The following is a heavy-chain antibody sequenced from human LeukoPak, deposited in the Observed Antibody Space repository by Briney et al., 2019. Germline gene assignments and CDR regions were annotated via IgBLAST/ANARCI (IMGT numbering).Heavy chain of an antibody. V-gene: IGHV4-28*01. Sequence: SDTLSLTCAVSGYSISSSNWWGWIRQPPGKGLEWIGYIYYSGSTYYNPSLKSRVTMSVDTSKNQFSLKLSSVTAVDTAVYYCARLDPQDSAIYYYYGMDVWGQGTTVTVSS. J-gene: IGHJ6*02. CDR3: ARLDPQDSAIYYYYGMDV. D-gene: IGHD2-15*01. CDR1: GYSISSSNW. CDR2: IYYSGST.